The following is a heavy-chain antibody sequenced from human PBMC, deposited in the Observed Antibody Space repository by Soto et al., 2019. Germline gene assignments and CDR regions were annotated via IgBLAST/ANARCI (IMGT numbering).Heavy chain of an antibody. CDR1: GGSVSSGSYY. CDR3: ARDRTYTR. J-gene: IGHJ4*02. CDR2: IYYSGST. V-gene: IGHV4-61*01. D-gene: IGHD2-2*02. Sequence: SETLSLTCTVSGGSVSSGSYYWSWIRQPPGKGLEWIGYIYYSGSTNYNPSLKSRVTISVDTSKNQFSLKLSSVTAADTAVYYCARDRTYTRWGQGTLVTVSS.